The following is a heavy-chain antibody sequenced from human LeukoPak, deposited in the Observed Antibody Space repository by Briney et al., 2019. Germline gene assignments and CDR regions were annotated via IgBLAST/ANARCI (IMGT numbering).Heavy chain of an antibody. V-gene: IGHV3-53*01. CDR1: GFTVSSNY. J-gene: IGHJ3*02. CDR2: IYSGGST. Sequence: PGGSLRLSCAASGFTVSSNYMSWVRQAPGKGLEWVSVIYSGGSTYYADSVKGRFTISRDNSKNTLYLQMNSLSAEDTAVYYCARDPNGDYVGAFDILGQGTMVTVSS. D-gene: IGHD4-17*01. CDR3: ARDPNGDYVGAFDI.